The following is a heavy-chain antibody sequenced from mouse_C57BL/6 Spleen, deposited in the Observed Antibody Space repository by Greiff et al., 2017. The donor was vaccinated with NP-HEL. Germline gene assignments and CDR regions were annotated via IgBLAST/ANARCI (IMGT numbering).Heavy chain of an antibody. CDR2: IDPSDSYT. V-gene: IGHV1-50*01. D-gene: IGHD2-3*01. Sequence: QVQLQQPGAELVKPGASVKLSCKASGYTFTSYWMQWVKQRPGQGLEWIGEIDPSDSYTNYNQKFKGKATLTVDTSSSTAYMQLSSLTSEDSAVYYCARLAYDGYLSYAMDDWGQGTSVTVSS. CDR3: ARLAYDGYLSYAMDD. CDR1: GYTFTSYW. J-gene: IGHJ4*01.